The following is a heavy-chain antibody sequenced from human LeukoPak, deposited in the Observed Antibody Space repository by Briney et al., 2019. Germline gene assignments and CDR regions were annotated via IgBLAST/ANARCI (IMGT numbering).Heavy chain of an antibody. CDR3: ARELPYGSGSYYYSY. CDR1: GFTFTNYA. CDR2: ISYDGGNK. Sequence: QPGRSLRLSCAASGFTFTNYAIHWVRQAPGKGLEWVAVISYDGGNKYYADSVKGRFTISRDNSKNTLYLQMNSLRAEDTAVYYCARELPYGSGSYYYSYWGQGTLVTVSS. V-gene: IGHV3-30-3*01. J-gene: IGHJ4*02. D-gene: IGHD3-10*01.